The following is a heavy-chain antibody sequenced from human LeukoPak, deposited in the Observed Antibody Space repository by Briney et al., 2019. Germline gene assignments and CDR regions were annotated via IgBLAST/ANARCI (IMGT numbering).Heavy chain of an antibody. J-gene: IGHJ6*03. V-gene: IGHV3-21*01. CDR3: ARRIEVASTNPLYFYYMDV. D-gene: IGHD6-19*01. CDR2: INTWGSSI. CDR1: GFTFSSYS. Sequence: GGSLRLSCAASGFTFSSYSMNWVRQAPGKGLEWVSSINTWGSSIYYGDSMKGRFTVSRDNAENSLYLQMDSLGVEDTAIYYCARRIEVASTNPLYFYYMDVWGKGTTVTVSS.